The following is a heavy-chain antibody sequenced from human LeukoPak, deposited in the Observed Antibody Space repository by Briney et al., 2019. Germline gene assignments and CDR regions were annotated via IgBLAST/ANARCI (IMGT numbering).Heavy chain of an antibody. Sequence: GRSLRLSCAASGFTFSSYGMHWVRQAPGKGLEWVAVIWYDGSNKYYADSVKGRFTISRGNSKNTLYLQMNSLRAEDTAVYYCAKDFHTVTAYAFDIWGQGTMVTVSS. CDR3: AKDFHTVTAYAFDI. CDR2: IWYDGSNK. V-gene: IGHV3-33*06. D-gene: IGHD4-11*01. CDR1: GFTFSSYG. J-gene: IGHJ3*02.